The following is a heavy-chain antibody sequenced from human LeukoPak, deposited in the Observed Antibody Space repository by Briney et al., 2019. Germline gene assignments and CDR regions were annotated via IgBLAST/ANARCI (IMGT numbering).Heavy chain of an antibody. D-gene: IGHD1-1*01. CDR2: ISACNGNT. CDR3: ARDVTASYNWNDVGYYYYYMDV. J-gene: IGHJ6*03. V-gene: IGHV1-18*01. Sequence: GASVKVSCKASGYTFASYGISWVRQAPGQGLEWMGWISACNGNTNYAQKLQGRVTMTTDTSTSTAYMELRSLRSDDTAVYYCARDVTASYNWNDVGYYYYYMDVWGKGTTVTVSS. CDR1: GYTFASYG.